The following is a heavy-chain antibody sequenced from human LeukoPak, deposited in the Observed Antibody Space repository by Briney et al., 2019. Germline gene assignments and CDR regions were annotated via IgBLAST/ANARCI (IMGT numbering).Heavy chain of an antibody. J-gene: IGHJ5*02. CDR1: GGSFSGYY. CDR2: INHSGST. D-gene: IGHD3-16*01. CDR3: ARGVQRNGSESVGGWFDP. Sequence: SETLSLTCAVYGGSFSGYYWSWIRQPPGKGLEWIGEINHSGSTNYNPSLKSRVTISVDTSKNQFSLKLSSVTAADTAVYYCARGVQRNGSESVGGWFDPWGQGTLVTVSS. V-gene: IGHV4-34*01.